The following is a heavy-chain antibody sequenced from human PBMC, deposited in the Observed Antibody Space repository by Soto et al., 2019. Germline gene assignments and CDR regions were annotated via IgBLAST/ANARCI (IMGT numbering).Heavy chain of an antibody. V-gene: IGHV3-23*01. CDR2: INGGGDTT. J-gene: IGHJ4*02. CDR1: GFTFSSYA. CDR3: AKDLQRGRIDYGDYDIGD. D-gene: IGHD4-17*01. Sequence: EVQVMESGGGLVQPGVSVRLSCVGSGFTFSSYAMRLVRQAPGKGLECVSNINGGGDTTYYADSVKGRFTISRDNSNHTLYLQMKSLRVEHTAIYYCAKDLQRGRIDYGDYDIGDWGQGTLVTVSS.